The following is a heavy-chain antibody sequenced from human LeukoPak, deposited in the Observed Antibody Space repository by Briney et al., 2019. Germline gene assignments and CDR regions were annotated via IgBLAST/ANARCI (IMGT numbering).Heavy chain of an antibody. Sequence: ASVKVSCKASGYTFTGYYMRWVRQAPGQGLEWMGWINPNSGGTNYAQKFQGRVTMTRDTSISTAYMELSRLRSDDTAVYYCARDSTVGYFDWLSYFDYWGQGTLVTVSS. CDR3: ARDSTVGYFDWLSYFDY. CDR1: GYTFTGYY. D-gene: IGHD3-9*01. J-gene: IGHJ4*02. CDR2: INPNSGGT. V-gene: IGHV1-2*02.